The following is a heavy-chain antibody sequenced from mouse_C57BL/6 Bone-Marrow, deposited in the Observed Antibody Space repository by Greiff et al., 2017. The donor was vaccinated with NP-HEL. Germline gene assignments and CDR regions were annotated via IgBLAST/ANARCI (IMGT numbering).Heavy chain of an antibody. CDR3: AKPLLWCFDV. V-gene: IGHV1-64*01. CDR1: GYTFTSYW. J-gene: IGHJ1*03. CDR2: IHPNSGST. Sequence: QVQLQQPGAELVKPGASVKLSCKASGYTFTSYWMHWVKQRPGQGLEWIGMIHPNSGSTNYNEKFKSKATLTVDKSSSTAYMQLSSLTSADSAVYYCAKPLLWCFDVWGTGTTVTVSS. D-gene: IGHD1-2*01.